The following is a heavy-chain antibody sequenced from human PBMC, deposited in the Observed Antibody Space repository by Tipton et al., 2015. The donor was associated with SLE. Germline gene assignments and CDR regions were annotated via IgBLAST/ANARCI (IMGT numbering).Heavy chain of an antibody. CDR3: VRGQSATGEFDS. J-gene: IGHJ4*02. D-gene: IGHD3-16*01. V-gene: IGHV3-13*01. Sequence: SLRLSCAASGFTLSTYDMHWVRQGTGKGLEWVSVIGIAGDTYYPDSVKGRFTISRGNGKNSLHLQMNRLRAGDTAVYYCVRGQSATGEFDSWGQGTQVTVSS. CDR2: IGIAGDT. CDR1: GFTLSTYD.